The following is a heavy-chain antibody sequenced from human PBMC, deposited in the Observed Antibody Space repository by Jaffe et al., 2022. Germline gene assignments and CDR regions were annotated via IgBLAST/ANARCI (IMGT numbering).Heavy chain of an antibody. CDR2: ISSSSSYI. J-gene: IGHJ4*02. Sequence: EVQLVESGGGLVKPGGSLRLSCAASGFTFSSYSMNWVRQAPGKGLEWVSSISSSSSYIYYADSVKGRFTISRDNAKNSLYLQMNSLRAEDTAVYYCARDLVGGYCSGGSCYSLDYWGQGTLVTVSS. V-gene: IGHV3-21*01. CDR1: GFTFSSYS. CDR3: ARDLVGGYCSGGSCYSLDY. D-gene: IGHD2-15*01.